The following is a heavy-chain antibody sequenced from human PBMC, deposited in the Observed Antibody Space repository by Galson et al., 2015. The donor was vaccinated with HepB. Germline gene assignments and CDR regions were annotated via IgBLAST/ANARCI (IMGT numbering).Heavy chain of an antibody. CDR3: ARDRLHSLDY. Sequence: SVKVSCKASGYSFTSNGISWVRQAPGQGLEWLGWISINNGNTNYAQRLQGRVTLTRDPSTNTAYMELRRLRSDDAAVYYCARDRLHSLDYWGQGTLVTVSS. CDR1: GYSFTSNG. V-gene: IGHV1-18*04. J-gene: IGHJ4*02. CDR2: ISINNGNT.